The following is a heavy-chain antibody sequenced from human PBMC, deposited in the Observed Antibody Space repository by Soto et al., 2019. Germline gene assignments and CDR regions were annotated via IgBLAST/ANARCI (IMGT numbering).Heavy chain of an antibody. CDR2: ISYDGSNK. D-gene: IGHD2-15*01. V-gene: IGHV3-30*03. J-gene: IGHJ5*02. CDR1: GFTFSSYG. Sequence: QVQLVESGGGVVQPGRSLRLSCAASGFTFSSYGMHWVRQAPGKGLEWVAVISYDGSNKYYADSVKGRFTISRDNSKNTLYLQMNSLRAEDTAVYYCAILEVVAASVDPWGQGILVTVSS. CDR3: AILEVVAASVDP.